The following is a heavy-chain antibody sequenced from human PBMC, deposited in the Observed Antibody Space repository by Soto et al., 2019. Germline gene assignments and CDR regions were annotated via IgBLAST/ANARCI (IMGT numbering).Heavy chain of an antibody. CDR1: GFTVSSND. J-gene: IGHJ6*02. CDR2: IYSGGST. V-gene: IGHV3-53*01. CDR3: AMCGREVLGVIPNYYYYGMDG. D-gene: IGHD3-10*01. Sequence: GGSLRLSCAASGFTVSSNDMSWVRQAPGKGLEWVSVIYSGGSTYYADSVKGRFTISRDNSKNTLYLQMNSLRAEDTAVYYCAMCGREVLGVIPNYYYYGMDGGGQGTTVTVSS.